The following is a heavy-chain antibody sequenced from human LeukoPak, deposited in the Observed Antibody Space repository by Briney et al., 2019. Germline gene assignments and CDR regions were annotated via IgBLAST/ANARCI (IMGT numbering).Heavy chain of an antibody. Sequence: ASVKASCKASGYTFTGYYMHWVRQAPGQGLEWMGRINPNSGGTNYAQKFHGRVTMSRDTSISTAYMELSRLRSDDTAVYYCASGYCSGGSCYFDAFDIWGQGTMVTVSS. V-gene: IGHV1-2*06. D-gene: IGHD2-15*01. CDR1: GYTFTGYY. CDR3: ASGYCSGGSCYFDAFDI. CDR2: INPNSGGT. J-gene: IGHJ3*02.